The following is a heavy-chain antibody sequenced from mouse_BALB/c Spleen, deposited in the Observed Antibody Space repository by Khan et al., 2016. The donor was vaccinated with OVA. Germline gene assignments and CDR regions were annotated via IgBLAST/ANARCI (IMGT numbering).Heavy chain of an antibody. J-gene: IGHJ3*01. CDR1: GFTFSTYG. CDR2: VSTGGSYT. V-gene: IGHV5-6*01. D-gene: IGHD1-1*01. Sequence: EVKLVESGGDLVKPGGSLKLSCAASGFTFSTYGMSWVRQTPDKRLEWVATVSTGGSYTYYPDSVKGRFTISRDNAKNTLYLQMSGLKSEDTAMFYSTRLAYYYDSEGFAYWGQGTLVTVSA. CDR3: TRLAYYYDSEGFAY.